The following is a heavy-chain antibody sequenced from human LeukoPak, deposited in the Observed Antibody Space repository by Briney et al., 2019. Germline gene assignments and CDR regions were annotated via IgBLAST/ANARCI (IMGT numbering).Heavy chain of an antibody. CDR2: MHSDGSST. V-gene: IGHV3-74*01. CDR3: ARVNVVVGATGYFDF. Sequence: PGGSLRLSCAASGFTFSSYWMHWVRQAPGKGLVLVSRMHSDGSSTSYADSVKGRFTISRDNAKNTLYLQMNSLRAEDTAVYYCARVNVVVGATGYFDFWGQGTLVTVSS. D-gene: IGHD1-26*01. J-gene: IGHJ4*02. CDR1: GFTFSSYW.